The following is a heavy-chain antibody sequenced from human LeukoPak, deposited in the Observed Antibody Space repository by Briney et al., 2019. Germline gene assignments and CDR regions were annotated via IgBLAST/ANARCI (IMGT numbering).Heavy chain of an antibody. CDR1: GFTFSRYA. V-gene: IGHV3-23*01. J-gene: IGHJ4*02. Sequence: GGSLRLSCAASGFTFSRYAMNWVRQAPRKELEWVSSISGSGGNTYYADSVKGRFTISRDNSKDTLYLQMNSLRAEDTAIYYCAKALPERPFDFWGQGTLVTVSS. D-gene: IGHD6-25*01. CDR3: AKALPERPFDF. CDR2: ISGSGGNT.